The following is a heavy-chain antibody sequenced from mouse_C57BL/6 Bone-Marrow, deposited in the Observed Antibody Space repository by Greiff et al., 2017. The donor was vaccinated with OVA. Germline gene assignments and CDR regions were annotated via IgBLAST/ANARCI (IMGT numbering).Heavy chain of an antibody. Sequence: LVAPSPSLSITCTVSGFSLTSYAISWVRQPPGKGLEWLGVIWTGGGTNYNSALKSRLSISKDNSKSQVFLKMNSLQTDDTARYYCARAYYSTYYAMDYWGQGTSVTVSS. D-gene: IGHD2-5*01. CDR3: ARAYYSTYYAMDY. CDR2: IWTGGGT. J-gene: IGHJ4*01. CDR1: GFSLTSYA. V-gene: IGHV2-9-1*01.